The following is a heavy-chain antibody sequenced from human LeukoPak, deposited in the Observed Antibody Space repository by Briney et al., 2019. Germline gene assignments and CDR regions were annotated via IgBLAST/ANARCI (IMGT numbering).Heavy chain of an antibody. CDR2: ISSDGSST. CDR3: ARLWEPPGAYYMDV. CDR1: GFTFRSYW. D-gene: IGHD1-26*01. Sequence: GGSLRLSCAASGFTFRSYWMHWVRQAPGKGLVWVSRISSDGSSTIYADSVKGRFTMSRENAYNTLYLQMNSLRGEDTAVYYCARLWEPPGAYYMDVWGKGTTVTVSS. J-gene: IGHJ6*03. V-gene: IGHV3-74*01.